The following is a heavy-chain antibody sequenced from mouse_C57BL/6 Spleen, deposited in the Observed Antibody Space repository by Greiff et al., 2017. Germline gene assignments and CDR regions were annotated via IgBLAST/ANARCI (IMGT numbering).Heavy chain of an antibody. Sequence: EVKLMESGGGLVQPGGSMKLSCVASGFTFSNYWMNWVRQSPEKGLEWVAQIRLKSDNYATHYAESVKGRFTISRDDSKSSVYLQMNNVRAEDTGIYYCTGGEWYRAYWGQGTLVTVSA. D-gene: IGHD2-1*01. J-gene: IGHJ3*01. CDR2: IRLKSDNYAT. CDR1: GFTFSNYW. V-gene: IGHV6-3*01. CDR3: TGGEWYRAY.